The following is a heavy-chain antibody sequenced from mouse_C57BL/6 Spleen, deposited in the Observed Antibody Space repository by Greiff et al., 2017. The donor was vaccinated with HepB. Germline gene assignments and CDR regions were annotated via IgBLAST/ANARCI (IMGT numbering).Heavy chain of an antibody. V-gene: IGHV1-7*01. CDR1: GYTFTSYW. J-gene: IGHJ3*01. CDR3: ATDNYYGSSYRFAY. Sequence: VQLQQSGAELAKPGASVKLSCKASGYTFTSYWMHWVKQRPGQGLEWIGYINPSSGYTKYNQKFKDKATLPADKSSSKAYMQLSSLTYEDSAVYYCATDNYYGSSYRFAYWGQGTLVTVSA. CDR2: INPSSGYT. D-gene: IGHD1-1*01.